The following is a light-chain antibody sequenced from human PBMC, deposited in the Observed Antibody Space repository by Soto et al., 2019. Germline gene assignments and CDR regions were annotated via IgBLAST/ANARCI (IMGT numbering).Light chain of an antibody. CDR2: GAS. V-gene: IGKV3-20*01. Sequence: EIVLTQSPGTLALSPGERATLSCRASQSVSSSYLAWYQQKPGQAPRLLINGASSRATGIPDRFSGSGSGTDFTLTLSRLEPEDFAVYYCQQYGSSPITFGQGTRLEIK. CDR1: QSVSSSY. J-gene: IGKJ5*01. CDR3: QQYGSSPIT.